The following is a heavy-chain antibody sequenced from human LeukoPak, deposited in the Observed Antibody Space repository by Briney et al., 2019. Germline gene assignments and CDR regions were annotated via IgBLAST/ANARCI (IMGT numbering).Heavy chain of an antibody. CDR2: IIPIFGTA. D-gene: IGHD1-7*01. CDR3: AAGAITGTTSDY. CDR1: GGTFSSYA. V-gene: IGHV1-69*05. J-gene: IGHJ4*02. Sequence: ASVKVSCKASGGTFSSYAISLVRQAPGQGLEWMGGIIPIFGTANYAQKFQGRVTITTDESTSTAYMELSSLRSEDTAVYYCAAGAITGTTSDYWGQGTLVTVSS.